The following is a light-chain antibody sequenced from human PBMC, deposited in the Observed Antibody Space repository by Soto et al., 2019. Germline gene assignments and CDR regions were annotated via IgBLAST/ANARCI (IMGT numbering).Light chain of an antibody. CDR2: GAS. V-gene: IGKV3-20*01. J-gene: IGKJ2*01. CDR1: QSVSSSY. Sequence: EIVLTQSPGTLSLSPGERATLSCRASQSVSSSYLAWYQQKPGQAPRLLICGASNRATGIPDRFSGSGSGTEFTLSINRMEPEDFAVYYGQQYSSSPPRYTFGQGTKLEIK. CDR3: QQYSSSPPRYT.